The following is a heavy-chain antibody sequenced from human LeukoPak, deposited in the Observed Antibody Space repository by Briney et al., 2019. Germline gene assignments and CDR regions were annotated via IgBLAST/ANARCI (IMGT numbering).Heavy chain of an antibody. J-gene: IGHJ5*02. CDR1: GYTFTNYD. CDR3: ARRSGNYFDP. D-gene: IGHD1-7*01. Sequence: ASVKVSCKASGYTFTNYDINWVRQATGQGLEWMGWMNPNSGNTGYPQKFQGRVTMTRNTSISTAYMELSSLRSDDTAVHYCARRSGNYFDPWGQGTLVTVSA. V-gene: IGHV1-8*01. CDR2: MNPNSGNT.